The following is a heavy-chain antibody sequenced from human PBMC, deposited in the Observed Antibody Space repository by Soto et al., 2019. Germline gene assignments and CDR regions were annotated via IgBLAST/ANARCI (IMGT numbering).Heavy chain of an antibody. CDR1: GFTFSDYY. CDR2: ISTTSFTI. D-gene: IGHD2-15*01. CDR3: ARDRCYDGTCYSASDS. V-gene: IGHV3-11*04. J-gene: IGHJ5*01. Sequence: KAGGSLRLSCAASGFTFSDYYMSWVRQAPGKGPEWIAYISTTSFTIYYADSVKGRFTISRDNDRNSLYLEMNSLRDEDTAVYYCARDRCYDGTCYSASDSWGQGTLVTVSS.